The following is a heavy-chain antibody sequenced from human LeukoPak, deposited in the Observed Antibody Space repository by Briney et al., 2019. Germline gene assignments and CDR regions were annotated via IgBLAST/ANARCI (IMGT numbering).Heavy chain of an antibody. Sequence: SETLSLTCGVSGYSISSGYYWGWIRQPPGKGLVWIGSIYHGGSTYYNPSLKSRVTISVDTSKNQFSLKLSSLTAADTAVYYCARVIYCSGGSCYDGAWFDPWGQGTLVTVSS. CDR3: ARVIYCSGGSCYDGAWFDP. CDR2: IYHGGST. CDR1: GYSISSGYY. D-gene: IGHD2-15*01. V-gene: IGHV4-38-2*01. J-gene: IGHJ5*02.